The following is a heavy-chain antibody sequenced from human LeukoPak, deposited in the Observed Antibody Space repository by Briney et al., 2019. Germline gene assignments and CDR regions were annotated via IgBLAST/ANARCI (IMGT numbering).Heavy chain of an antibody. Sequence: SVKVSCTASGGTFSSYAISWVRQAPGQGLEWMGGIIPIFGTANYAQKFQGRVTITADESTSTAYMELSSLRSEDTAVYYCARGYVRSYYYYYYGMDVWGQGTTVTVSS. CDR2: IIPIFGTA. CDR1: GGTFSSYA. J-gene: IGHJ6*02. V-gene: IGHV1-69*13. D-gene: IGHD3-10*02. CDR3: ARGYVRSYYYYYYGMDV.